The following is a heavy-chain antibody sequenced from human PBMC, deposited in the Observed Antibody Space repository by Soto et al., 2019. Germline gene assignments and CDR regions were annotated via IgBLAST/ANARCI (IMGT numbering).Heavy chain of an antibody. J-gene: IGHJ4*02. D-gene: IGHD3-22*01. V-gene: IGHV1-18*04. CDR2: ISAYNGNT. Sequence: ASVKVSCKASGYTFTSYGISWVRQAPGQGLEWMGWISAYNGNTNYAQKLQGRVTMTTDTSTSTAYVELRSLRSDDTAVYYCARSVGYYYDSSGYSRVGYFDYWGQGTLVTVSS. CDR3: ARSVGYYYDSSGYSRVGYFDY. CDR1: GYTFTSYG.